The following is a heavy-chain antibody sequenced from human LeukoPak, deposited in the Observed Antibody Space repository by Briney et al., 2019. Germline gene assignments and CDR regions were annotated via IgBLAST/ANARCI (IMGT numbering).Heavy chain of an antibody. D-gene: IGHD3-3*02. J-gene: IGHJ5*02. CDR1: GGSVSSSSYY. Sequence: SETLSLTCTVSGGSVSSSSYYWGWIRQPPGKGLEWIGSIYYSGSTYYNPSLKSRVTISVDTSKNQFSLKLSSVTAADTAVYYCARLSTHAQSWFDPWGQGTLVTVSS. CDR3: ARLSTHAQSWFDP. CDR2: IYYSGST. V-gene: IGHV4-39*01.